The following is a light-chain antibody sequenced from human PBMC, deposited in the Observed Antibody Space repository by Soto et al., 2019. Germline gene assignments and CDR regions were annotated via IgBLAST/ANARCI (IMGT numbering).Light chain of an antibody. CDR3: QHLHSYPLS. CDR1: QDIGSY. Sequence: IQLAQSPAFLSASIGDRVSITFRASQDIGSYLAWYQQKSGKAPKLLTHTASTLQTGVPFRFSGSGSGTEFTLTISSLQPGDFATYYCQHLHSYPLSFGGGTKVEIK. CDR2: TAS. J-gene: IGKJ4*01. V-gene: IGKV1-9*01.